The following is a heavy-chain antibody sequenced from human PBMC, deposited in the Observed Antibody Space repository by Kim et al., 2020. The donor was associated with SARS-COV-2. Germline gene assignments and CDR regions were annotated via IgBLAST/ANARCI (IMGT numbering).Heavy chain of an antibody. CDR3: ARDPLGSGGENAIDY. Sequence: GGSLRLSCAASGFTVSSNYMSWVRQAPGKGLEWVSVIYSGGSTYYADSVKGRFTISRDNSKNTLYLQMNSLRAEDTAVYYCARDPLGSGGENAIDYWGQGTLVTVSS. D-gene: IGHD2-21*01. CDR1: GFTVSSNY. V-gene: IGHV3-53*01. CDR2: IYSGGST. J-gene: IGHJ4*02.